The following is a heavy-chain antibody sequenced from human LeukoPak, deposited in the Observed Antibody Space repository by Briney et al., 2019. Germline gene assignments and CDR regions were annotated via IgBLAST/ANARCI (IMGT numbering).Heavy chain of an antibody. D-gene: IGHD6-19*01. Sequence: PGGSLRLSCAASGVTFSSDGIHWVRQAPGKGLEWVVFISYDGSNEYYADSVKGRFTISRDNSKNTLYLQMNSLRAEDTAVYYCAKAWYSSGWYGLVGYWGQGILVTVSS. CDR1: GVTFSSDG. J-gene: IGHJ4*02. CDR2: ISYDGSNE. CDR3: AKAWYSSGWYGLVGY. V-gene: IGHV3-30*02.